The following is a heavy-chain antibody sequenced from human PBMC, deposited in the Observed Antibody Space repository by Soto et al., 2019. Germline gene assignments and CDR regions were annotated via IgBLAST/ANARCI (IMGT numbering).Heavy chain of an antibody. Sequence: GGSLRLSCAASGFTFDDYAMHWVRQAPGKGLEWVSGISWNSGSIGYADSVKGRFTISRDNAKNSLYLQMNSLRAEDTALYYCAKSSGGSSSWYFDYWGQGTLVTVSS. J-gene: IGHJ4*02. CDR3: AKSSGGSSSWYFDY. D-gene: IGHD6-13*01. V-gene: IGHV3-9*01. CDR2: ISWNSGSI. CDR1: GFTFDDYA.